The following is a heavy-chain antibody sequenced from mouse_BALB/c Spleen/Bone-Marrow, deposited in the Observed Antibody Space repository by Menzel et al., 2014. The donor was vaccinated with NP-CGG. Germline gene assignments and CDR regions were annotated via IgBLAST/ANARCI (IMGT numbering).Heavy chain of an antibody. V-gene: IGHV5-6*01. J-gene: IGHJ4*01. CDR2: ISSGGGYT. Sequence: EVKLQESGGDLVKPGGSLKPSCAASGFTFSTYGMSWVRQTPDKRLEWVATISSGGGYTYYPDSVKGRFTISRDNANNTLYLQMSSLKSEDTAMYYCTRQRNWDHYAMDYWGQGTSVTVSS. CDR3: TRQRNWDHYAMDY. CDR1: GFTFSTYG. D-gene: IGHD4-1*01.